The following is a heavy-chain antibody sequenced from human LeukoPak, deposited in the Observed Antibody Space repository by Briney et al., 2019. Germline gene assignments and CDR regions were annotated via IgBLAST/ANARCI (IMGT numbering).Heavy chain of an antibody. CDR1: GDIVSSDSDS. Sequence: SQTLSLTCALSGDIVSSDSDSWNWIRQSPSRGLEWLGRTYYRSKWYNDYAVSVKSRITVNPDTSRNQFSLQLNSVTPEDAAVYYCARGWNGYLDQWGQGTPVTVSS. CDR2: TYYRSKWYN. D-gene: IGHD1-1*01. V-gene: IGHV6-1*01. J-gene: IGHJ4*02. CDR3: ARGWNGYLDQ.